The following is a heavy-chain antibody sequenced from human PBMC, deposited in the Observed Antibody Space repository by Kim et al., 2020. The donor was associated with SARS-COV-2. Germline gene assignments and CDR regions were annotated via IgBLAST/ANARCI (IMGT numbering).Heavy chain of an antibody. CDR3: ARFRGYYYPNRIQYFDY. CDR2: IDPSDSYT. Sequence: GESLKISCKGSGYSFTSYWISWVRQMPGKGLEWMGRIDPSDSYTNYSPSFQGHVTISADKSISTAYLQWSSLKASDTAMYYCARFRGYYYPNRIQYFDYWGQGTLVTVSS. D-gene: IGHD3-22*01. V-gene: IGHV5-10-1*01. J-gene: IGHJ4*02. CDR1: GYSFTSYW.